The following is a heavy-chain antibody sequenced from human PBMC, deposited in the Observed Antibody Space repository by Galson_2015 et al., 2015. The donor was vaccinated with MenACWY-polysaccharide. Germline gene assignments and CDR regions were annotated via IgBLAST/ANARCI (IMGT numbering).Heavy chain of an antibody. CDR2: MYYSGST. J-gene: IGHJ6*02. V-gene: IGHV4-31*02. Sequence: WVRQAPGKGLEWIGYMYYSGSTYYNPSLKSRVTISVDTSKNQFSLKLSSVTAADTAVYYCARDGRELTVTKGGYYYYGMDVWGQGTTVTVSS. CDR3: ARDGRELTVTKGGYYYYGMDV. D-gene: IGHD4-17*01.